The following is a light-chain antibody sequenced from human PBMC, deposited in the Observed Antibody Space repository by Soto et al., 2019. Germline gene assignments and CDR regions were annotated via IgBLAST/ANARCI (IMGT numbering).Light chain of an antibody. Sequence: EIVMTQSPSTLSVSPWERSTLSFMASQSVNSDYLGWFQQKPGQAPRLLIYGASTRATGIPARFSGSGSGTEYTLTISDLQPEDSAVYYCQQFNKWPHTFGQGTRLEIK. CDR1: QSVNSD. CDR3: QQFNKWPHT. J-gene: IGKJ5*01. V-gene: IGKV3D-15*01. CDR2: GAS.